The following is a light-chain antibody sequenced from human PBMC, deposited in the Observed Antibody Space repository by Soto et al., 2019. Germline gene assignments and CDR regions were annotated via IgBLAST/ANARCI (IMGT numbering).Light chain of an antibody. V-gene: IGKV3-15*01. J-gene: IGKJ4*01. CDR2: GVS. CDR3: QQSNNWPPLT. Sequence: EIVLTQSPGTLSLSPGYRVTLSCKASQSIGSADLAWYQQKPGQPPRLLIYGVSTRATGVPARFSGSGSETDFSLTISSLQIEDFALYYCQQSNNWPPLTFGGGNKVDIK. CDR1: QSIGSAD.